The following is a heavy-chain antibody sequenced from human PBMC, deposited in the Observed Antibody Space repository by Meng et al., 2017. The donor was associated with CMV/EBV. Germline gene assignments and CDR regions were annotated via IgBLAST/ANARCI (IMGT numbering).Heavy chain of an antibody. CDR2: IGTAGAT. J-gene: IGHJ6*02. CDR1: GFTFSSYD. Sequence: GESLKISCAACGFTFSSYDMHWVRQATGKGLEWVSAIGTAGATYYPGSVKGQFTISRENAKNSLYLQMNSLRAGDTAVYYCAKVRRVVTKGSDYGMDVWGQGTTVTVSS. CDR3: AKVRRVVTKGSDYGMDV. V-gene: IGHV3-13*03. D-gene: IGHD3-3*01.